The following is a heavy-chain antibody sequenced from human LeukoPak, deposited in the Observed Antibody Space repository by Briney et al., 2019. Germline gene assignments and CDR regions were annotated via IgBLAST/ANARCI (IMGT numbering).Heavy chain of an antibody. V-gene: IGHV3-33*01. CDR3: ARGKGWFDP. J-gene: IGHJ5*02. CDR1: GFTFSSYS. CDR2: IWYDGSNK. Sequence: GGSLRLSCAASGFTFSSYSMHWVRQAPGKGLEWVAVIWYDGSNKYYANSVKGRFTISRDNSKNTLYLQMNSLRAEDTAVYYCARGKGWFDPWGQGTLVTVSS.